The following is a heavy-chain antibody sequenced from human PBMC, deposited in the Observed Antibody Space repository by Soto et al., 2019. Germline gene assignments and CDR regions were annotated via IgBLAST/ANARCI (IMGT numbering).Heavy chain of an antibody. CDR3: ARRYGYDFYY. J-gene: IGHJ4*02. V-gene: IGHV4-59*08. D-gene: IGHD5-18*01. CDR1: GGSISSYY. CDR2: IYYSGST. Sequence: QVQLQESGPGLVKPSETLSLTCTVSGGSISSYYWSWIRQPPGQGLEWVGYIYYSGSTNYNPSLKSLVTISVATSKTQFSLKLSSGTAAGTAVYYCARRYGYDFYYWGQGTLVTVSS.